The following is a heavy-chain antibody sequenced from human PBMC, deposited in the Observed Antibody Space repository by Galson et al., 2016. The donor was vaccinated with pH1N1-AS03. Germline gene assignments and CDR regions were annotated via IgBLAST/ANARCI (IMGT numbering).Heavy chain of an antibody. V-gene: IGHV3-30*02. CDR2: IRYEESIN. Sequence: SPRLSCAASGFVFSTSAIHWVRQSPGKGLEWVAFIRYEESINKYGDTVKGRFTISRDNSKKTVDLEMNSMRHEDSAVYDCVKGGGYSHGFLEYYFDTWGQGSLVTVSS. CDR3: VKGGGYSHGFLEYYFDT. D-gene: IGHD3-3*01. J-gene: IGHJ4*02. CDR1: GFVFSTSA.